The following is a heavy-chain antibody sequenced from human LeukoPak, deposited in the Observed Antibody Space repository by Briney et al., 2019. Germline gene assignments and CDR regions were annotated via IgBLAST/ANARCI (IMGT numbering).Heavy chain of an antibody. J-gene: IGHJ5*02. CDR3: AKDLGPSGAAWFDP. CDR2: ISGNGGST. V-gene: IGHV3-43*02. CDR1: GFTFSSYS. Sequence: GGSLKLSCAASGFTFSSYSMNWVRQAPGKGLEWVSLISGNGGSTYSADSLKGRFTISRDNSKTSLYLQMNSLRTEDTALYYCAKDLGPSGAAWFDPWGQGTLVSVSS. D-gene: IGHD4-17*01.